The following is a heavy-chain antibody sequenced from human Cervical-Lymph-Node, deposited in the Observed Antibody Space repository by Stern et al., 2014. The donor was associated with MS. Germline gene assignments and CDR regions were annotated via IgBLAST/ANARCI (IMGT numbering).Heavy chain of an antibody. V-gene: IGHV3-74*02. Sequence: EVQLVESGGGLVQPGGSLRLSWEASGFTFRSYWMHWVRQAPGKGLVVVSRLDEGGDITTFADSVKGRFTIARDNAKNTLYLQMNGLSVEDTAVYYCAMDVAGRYDYWGKGTLVTVSS. J-gene: IGHJ4*02. CDR2: LDEGGDIT. CDR1: GFTFRSYW. CDR3: AMDVAGRYDY. D-gene: IGHD2-2*03.